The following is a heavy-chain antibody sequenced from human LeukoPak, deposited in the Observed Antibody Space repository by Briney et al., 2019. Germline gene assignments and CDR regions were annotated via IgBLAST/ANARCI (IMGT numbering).Heavy chain of an antibody. CDR1: GFTFSSYA. D-gene: IGHD3-9*01. CDR2: ISGSGGST. V-gene: IGHV3-23*01. CDR3: AKSFDDILTGYYGAFDY. Sequence: GGSLRLSCAASGFTFSSYAMSWVRQAPGKGLEWVSAISGSGGSTYYADSVKGRFTISRDNAKNSLYLQMNSLRAEDTALYYCAKSFDDILTGYYGAFDYWGQGTLVTVSS. J-gene: IGHJ4*02.